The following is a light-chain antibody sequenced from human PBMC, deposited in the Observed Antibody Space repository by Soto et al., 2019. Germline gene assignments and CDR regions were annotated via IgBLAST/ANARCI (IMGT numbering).Light chain of an antibody. Sequence: IQLTQSPSGLSASVGDSVTITCRASQGISRYLSWYQQKPGRAPKLLISAASTLQSGVPARFSGSGSGTDFTLSITSLQPEDFATYYCQQLNTYPVTFGGGTKVDI. V-gene: IGKV1-9*01. J-gene: IGKJ4*01. CDR3: QQLNTYPVT. CDR2: AAS. CDR1: QGISRY.